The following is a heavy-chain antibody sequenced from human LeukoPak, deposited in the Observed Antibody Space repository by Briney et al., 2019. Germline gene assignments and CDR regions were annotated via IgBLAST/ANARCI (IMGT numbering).Heavy chain of an antibody. J-gene: IGHJ4*02. CDR2: ICGSGGST. CDR3: AKSPSSSWYLYYFDY. D-gene: IGHD6-13*01. Sequence: GGSLRRSCAASGVTFSSYGISWVRPAPGKGLEWVSDICGSGGSTYYADSVKGRFTISRDNSKNTLYLQMNSLRAEDTALYYCAKSPSSSWYLYYFDYWGQGTLVTVSS. V-gene: IGHV3-23*01. CDR1: GVTFSSYG.